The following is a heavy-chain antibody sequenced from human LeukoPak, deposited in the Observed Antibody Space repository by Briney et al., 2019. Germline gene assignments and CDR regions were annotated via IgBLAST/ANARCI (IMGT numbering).Heavy chain of an antibody. D-gene: IGHD4-11*01. CDR2: IYPDDSDT. V-gene: IGHV5-51*01. CDR3: ARQFGNYVPYFDS. CDR1: GYTFTSYW. J-gene: IGHJ4*02. Sequence: GESLKISCQASGYTFTSYWIGWVRQMPGKGLECMGIIYPDDSDTTYSPSFQGQVTISADKSFSTAYLQWSSLKASDTAMYYCARQFGNYVPYFDSWGQGTLVTVSS.